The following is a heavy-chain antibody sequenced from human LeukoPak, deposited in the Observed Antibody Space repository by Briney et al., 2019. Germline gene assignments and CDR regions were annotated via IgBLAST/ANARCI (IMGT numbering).Heavy chain of an antibody. CDR1: GGSISSYY. Sequence: PSETLSLTCTVSGGSISSYYWSWIRQPPGKGLEWIGYIYYSGSTNYNPSLKSRVTISVDTSKNQFSLKLSSVTAADTAVYYRARHSSGVGRFDPWGQGTLVTVSS. V-gene: IGHV4-59*08. D-gene: IGHD2-15*01. J-gene: IGHJ5*02. CDR2: IYYSGST. CDR3: ARHSSGVGRFDP.